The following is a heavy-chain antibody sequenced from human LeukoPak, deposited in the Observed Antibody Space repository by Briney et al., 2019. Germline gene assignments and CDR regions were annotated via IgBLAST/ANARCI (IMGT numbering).Heavy chain of an antibody. CDR2: IYYNGST. D-gene: IGHD4-17*01. CDR3: ARSSTVTNPYYYYGMDV. CDR1: VGSINSYY. Sequence: SETLSLTCTVSVGSINSYYWRWIRQPPGKRLEWIGYIYYNGSTNYNPSLKSRVTISVDTSKNQFSLKLRSVTAADTAVYYCARSSTVTNPYYYYGMDVWGRGTTVTVSS. J-gene: IGHJ6*02. V-gene: IGHV4-59*01.